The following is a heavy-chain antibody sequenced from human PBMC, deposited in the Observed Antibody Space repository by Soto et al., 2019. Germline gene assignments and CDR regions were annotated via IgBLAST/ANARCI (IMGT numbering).Heavy chain of an antibody. J-gene: IGHJ6*03. D-gene: IGHD2-15*01. V-gene: IGHV4-34*01. CDR2: INHSGST. Sequence: PSETLSLTCADYGRSFSGSYWSWIRQPPGKGLERIVEINHSGSTNYNPSLKSRVTISVDTSKNQFSLKLSSVTAADTAVYYCARGDIVVVVAATIPYYYYYMDVWGKGTTVT. CDR3: ARGDIVVVVAATIPYYYYYMDV. CDR1: GRSFSGSY.